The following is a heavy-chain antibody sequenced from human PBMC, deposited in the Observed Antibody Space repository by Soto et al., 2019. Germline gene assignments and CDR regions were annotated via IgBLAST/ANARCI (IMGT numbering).Heavy chain of an antibody. CDR3: SRDHKTTYSGSPRGNWFDP. D-gene: IGHD1-26*01. J-gene: IGHJ5*02. Sequence: SETLSLTCTVSGYSISNGYYWGWIRQPPGKGLEWIGNIYHSGSPHYGPSLKSRVTISIDTSKNQFSLRPSSVPAADTAVHYCSRDHKTTYSGSPRGNWFDPWGQGTLVTVSS. CDR1: GYSISNGYY. CDR2: IYHSGSP. V-gene: IGHV4-38-2*02.